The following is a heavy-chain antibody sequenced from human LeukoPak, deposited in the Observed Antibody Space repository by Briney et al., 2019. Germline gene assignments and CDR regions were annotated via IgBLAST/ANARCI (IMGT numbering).Heavy chain of an antibody. V-gene: IGHV1-2*02. J-gene: IGHJ4*02. D-gene: IGHD2-15*01. CDR1: GGTFSSYA. CDR2: INPNSGGT. Sequence: ASVKVSCKASGGTFSSYAISWVRQAPGQGLEWMGWINPNSGGTNYAQKFQGRVTMTRDTSISTAYMELSRLRSDDTAVYYCAVMGYCSGGSCYPFDYWGQGTLVTVSS. CDR3: AVMGYCSGGSCYPFDY.